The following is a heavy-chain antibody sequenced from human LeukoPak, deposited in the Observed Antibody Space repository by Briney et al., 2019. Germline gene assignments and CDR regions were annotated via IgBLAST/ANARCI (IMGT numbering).Heavy chain of an antibody. CDR2: ISNDGSNK. J-gene: IGHJ4*02. CDR3: AKERLIGWYYFDY. CDR1: GFTFSSYG. V-gene: IGHV3-30*18. Sequence: GGSLRLSCAASGFTFSSYGMHWVRPAPGKGLGWVAVISNDGSNKYFAESVKGRFTISRDNSKNTLNLQMNSLRAEDTAVYYCAKERLIGWYYFDYWGQGTLVTVSS. D-gene: IGHD6-19*01.